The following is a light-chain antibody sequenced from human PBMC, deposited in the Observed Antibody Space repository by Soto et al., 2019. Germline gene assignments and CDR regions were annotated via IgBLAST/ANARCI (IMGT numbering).Light chain of an antibody. J-gene: IGKJ3*01. CDR2: ATS. CDR3: QHSYSPPWT. Sequence: DFQMTQSPSSLSASVGDRVTITCRASQSIRTHFNWYQQQPGKAPKILIYATSNLQIGDSSRFGGSGSGTDFTLTICSLQPDDSATYYCQHSYSPPWTFGPGTKVDVK. CDR1: QSIRTH. V-gene: IGKV1-39*01.